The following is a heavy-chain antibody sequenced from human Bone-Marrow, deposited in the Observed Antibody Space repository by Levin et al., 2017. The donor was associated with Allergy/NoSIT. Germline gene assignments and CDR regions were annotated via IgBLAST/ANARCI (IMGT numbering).Heavy chain of an antibody. J-gene: IGHJ3*02. CDR3: ARDRAGGHWYNGFDI. V-gene: IGHV3-53*01. D-gene: IGHD2-21*01. CDR1: GFTVRNAY. CDR2: ITAGAST. Sequence: PGGSLRLSCAASGFTVRNAYMSWVRQAPGKGLEWVSIITAGASTDHADSMKGRFTISRDTSKNTVYLQMNSLRAEDTAVYYCARDRAGGHWYNGFDIWGQGTEVTVSS.